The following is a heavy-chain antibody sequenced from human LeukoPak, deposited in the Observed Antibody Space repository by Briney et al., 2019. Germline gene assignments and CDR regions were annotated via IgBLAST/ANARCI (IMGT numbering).Heavy chain of an antibody. V-gene: IGHV4-34*01. CDR3: AASLWFGESVFDP. D-gene: IGHD3-10*01. CDR1: GGSFSGYY. CDR2: INHSGST. Sequence: SETLSLTCAVYGGSFSGYYWSWIRQPPGKGLEWIGEINHSGSTNYNPSLKSRVTISVDTSKNQFSLKLSSVTAADTAVYYRAASLWFGESVFDPWGQGTLVTVSS. J-gene: IGHJ5*02.